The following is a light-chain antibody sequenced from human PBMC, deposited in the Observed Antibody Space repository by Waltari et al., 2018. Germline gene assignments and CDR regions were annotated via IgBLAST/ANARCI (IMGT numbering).Light chain of an antibody. V-gene: IGKV3-11*01. CDR3: QQRSNWPPT. J-gene: IGKJ4*01. CDR2: EAS. CDR1: QSVSDY. Sequence: EIVLTQSPATLSVSPGERATLSCRASQSVSDYLAWYQQKPGQAPRLLIYEASNRATGIPARFSGSGSGTDYTLTISSLQPEEFAVYYCQQRSNWPPTFGGGTKVDIK.